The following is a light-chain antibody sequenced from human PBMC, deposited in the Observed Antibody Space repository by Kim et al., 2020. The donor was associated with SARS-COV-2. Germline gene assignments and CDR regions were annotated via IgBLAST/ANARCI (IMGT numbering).Light chain of an antibody. V-gene: IGKV1-27*01. J-gene: IGKJ1*01. CDR3: QQYDSAPRT. CDR1: QGISNY. Sequence: ASVGDRVTLSCRASQGISNYLAWYQQKPGKVPNHLIYGASTLQSGVPSRFSGSRSGTDFTLTISSLQPEDVATYYCQQYDSAPRTFGQGTKVEIK. CDR2: GAS.